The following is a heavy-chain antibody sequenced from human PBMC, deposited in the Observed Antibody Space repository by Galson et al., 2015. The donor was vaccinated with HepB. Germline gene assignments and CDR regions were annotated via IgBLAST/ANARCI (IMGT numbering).Heavy chain of an antibody. V-gene: IGHV3-7*01. D-gene: IGHD1-26*01. CDR2: LSSDGSLK. Sequence: SLRLSCAVSGFKFSDYWMSWVRQAPGKGLQWVAYLSSDGSLKYYVDSVKGRFSISRDDAKNSLYLQMNSLGAEDTAIYYCVRDLRGRSFHWGQGTRVTVSS. J-gene: IGHJ4*02. CDR1: GFKFSDYW. CDR3: VRDLRGRSFH.